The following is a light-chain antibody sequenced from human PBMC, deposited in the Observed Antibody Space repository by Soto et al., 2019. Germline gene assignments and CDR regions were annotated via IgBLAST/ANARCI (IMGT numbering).Light chain of an antibody. V-gene: IGKV1-5*03. CDR3: QHYNSYPEA. J-gene: IGKJ1*01. Sequence: DIQMTQSPSTMSGSVGDRVTITCRASQTISSWLAWYQQKPGKAPKLLIYKASTLKSGVPSRFSVSGSGTEVTLTISRLKTDDCATYYCQHYNSYPEAFGQGTKVDNK. CDR2: KAS. CDR1: QTISSW.